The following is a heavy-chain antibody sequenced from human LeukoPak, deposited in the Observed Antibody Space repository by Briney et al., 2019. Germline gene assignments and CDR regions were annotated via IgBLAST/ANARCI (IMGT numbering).Heavy chain of an antibody. CDR2: IYTSGST. CDR3: ATVGGAFDI. V-gene: IGHV4-4*07. CDR1: GGSLSSYY. D-gene: IGHD3-16*01. J-gene: IGHJ3*02. Sequence: SETLSLTCKVSGGSLSSYYWNWIRQPAGKGLEWIGRIYTSGSTHYNPSLESRVTMSVDRSKNQFSLNLTSVTAADTAVYYCATVGGAFDIWGQGTMVTVSS.